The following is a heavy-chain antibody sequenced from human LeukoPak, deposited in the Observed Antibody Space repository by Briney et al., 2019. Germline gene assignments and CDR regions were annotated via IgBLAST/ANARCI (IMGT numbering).Heavy chain of an antibody. D-gene: IGHD1-1*01. J-gene: IGHJ5*02. Sequence: SETLSLTCTVSGGSISSSSYYWGWIRQPPGKGLECIGTIYYSGSTFYKPSLTSRVTISVDTSKNQFSLKLSSVTAADTAIYYCARIHPANWNPFNWFDPWGQGTLVTVSS. V-gene: IGHV4-39*01. CDR1: GGSISSSSYY. CDR2: IYYSGST. CDR3: ARIHPANWNPFNWFDP.